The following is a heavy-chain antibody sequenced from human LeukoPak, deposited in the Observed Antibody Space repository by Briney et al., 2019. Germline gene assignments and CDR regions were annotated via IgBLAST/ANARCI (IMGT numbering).Heavy chain of an antibody. D-gene: IGHD5-24*01. CDR2: INHSGST. J-gene: IGHJ3*02. V-gene: IGHV4-34*01. CDR1: GGSFSGYY. Sequence: TSETLSLTCAVYGGSFSGYYWSWIRQPPGKGLEWIGEINHSGSTNYNPSLKSRVTISVDKSKNQFSLKLSSVTAADTAVYYCARSWRWRAFDIWGQGTMVTVSS. CDR3: ARSWRWRAFDI.